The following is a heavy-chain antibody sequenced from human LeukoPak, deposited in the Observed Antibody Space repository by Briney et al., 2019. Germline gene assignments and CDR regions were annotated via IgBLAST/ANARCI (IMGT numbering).Heavy chain of an antibody. D-gene: IGHD3-10*01. Sequence: GRSLRLSCAASGFTFSSYGMHWVRQAPGKGLEWVAVISYDGSNKYYADSVKGRFTISRDSVKNSLYLQMNSLRDEDTSVYYCARAYGWGTNWPSLVYWGQGTLVTVTS. CDR2: ISYDGSNK. CDR3: ARAYGWGTNWPSLVY. CDR1: GFTFSSYG. J-gene: IGHJ4*02. V-gene: IGHV3-30*03.